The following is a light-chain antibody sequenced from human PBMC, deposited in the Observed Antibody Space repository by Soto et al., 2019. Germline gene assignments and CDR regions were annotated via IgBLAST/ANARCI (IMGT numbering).Light chain of an antibody. Sequence: DIQMTQSPSTLSAFVGDRVSITCRASQNIYTYLAWYQQKPGRAPKLLIYKASTLESGVPSRFSGSGSGTDFTLTISSLQPDDFATYHCQQYNLGGTFGQGTKVEIK. J-gene: IGKJ1*01. CDR2: KAS. V-gene: IGKV1-5*03. CDR3: QQYNLGGT. CDR1: QNIYTY.